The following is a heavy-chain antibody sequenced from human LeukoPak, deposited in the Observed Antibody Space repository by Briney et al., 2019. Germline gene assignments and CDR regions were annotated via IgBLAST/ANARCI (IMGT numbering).Heavy chain of an antibody. CDR1: GFTFSSYW. J-gene: IGHJ3*02. D-gene: IGHD5-24*01. CDR2: IKQDGSEK. Sequence: QSGGSLRLSCAASGFTFSSYWMSWVRQAPGKGLEWVANIKQDGSEKYYVDSVKGRFTISRANAKNSLYLQMNSLRAEDTAVYYCARGRVEMATITAFDIWGQGTMVTVSS. V-gene: IGHV3-7*01. CDR3: ARGRVEMATITAFDI.